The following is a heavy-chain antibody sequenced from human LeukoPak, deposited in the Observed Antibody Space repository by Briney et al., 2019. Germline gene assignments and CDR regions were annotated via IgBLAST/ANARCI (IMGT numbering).Heavy chain of an antibody. Sequence: GGSLRLSCAASGFTLTIYAVICVPHAPGKGGEGGSSISVSGAGTYYAASVKGPFTLSRANSQDTLYLQMNSLRAEDTAVYYCARSRLTLPGSGHDYFFDYWGQGTLVTVSS. V-gene: IGHV3-23*01. CDR1: GFTLTIYA. D-gene: IGHD2-15*01. J-gene: IGHJ4*02. CDR3: ARSRLTLPGSGHDYFFDY. CDR2: ISVSGAGT.